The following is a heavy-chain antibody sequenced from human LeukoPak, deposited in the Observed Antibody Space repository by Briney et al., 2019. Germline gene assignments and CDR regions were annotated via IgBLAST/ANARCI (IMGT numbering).Heavy chain of an antibody. V-gene: IGHV3-7*01. CDR2: INEDGSVK. Sequence: GGSLRLSCAVSGGTFSAYWMAWVRQSPGKGLEWVAEINEDGSVKYYVDSMKGRFTVSRDNAKNSLYLQMNSLGAEDTAVYYCAKVPRDSDCYWGQGTLVTVSS. J-gene: IGHJ4*02. D-gene: IGHD2-21*02. CDR3: AKVPRDSDCY. CDR1: GGTFSAYW.